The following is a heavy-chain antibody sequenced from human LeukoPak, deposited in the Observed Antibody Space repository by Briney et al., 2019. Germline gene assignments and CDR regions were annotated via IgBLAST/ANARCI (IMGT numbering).Heavy chain of an antibody. V-gene: IGHV3-74*01. D-gene: IGHD1-26*01. CDR2: INSDGSST. Sequence: PGGSLRLSCAVSGFTFSSYWMHWVRQAPGKGLGWVSRINSDGSSTSYADSVKGRFTISRDNAKNTLYLQMNSLRAEDTAVYYCARVPSGSYDFDYWGQGTLVTVSS. J-gene: IGHJ4*02. CDR3: ARVPSGSYDFDY. CDR1: GFTFSSYW.